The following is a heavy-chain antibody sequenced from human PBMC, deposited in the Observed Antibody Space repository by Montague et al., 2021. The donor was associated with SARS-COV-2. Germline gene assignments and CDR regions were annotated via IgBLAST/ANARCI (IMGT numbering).Heavy chain of an antibody. CDR1: GGSFSGYY. Sequence: SETLSLTCAVYGGSFSGYYWTWIRQSPGKGLGWIAEINHSGTTNXNFNPSLRSRVTISVDTSKSQFSLKLSSVTAADTGVYYCARWDPQTLTLIGLRGKSASDYWGQGTLVTVS. J-gene: IGHJ4*02. CDR2: INHSGTT. V-gene: IGHV4-34*01. CDR3: ARWDPQTLTLIGLRGKSASDY. D-gene: IGHD4-23*01.